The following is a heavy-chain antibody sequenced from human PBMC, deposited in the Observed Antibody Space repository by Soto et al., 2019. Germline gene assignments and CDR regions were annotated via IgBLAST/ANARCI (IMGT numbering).Heavy chain of an antibody. D-gene: IGHD3-22*01. J-gene: IGHJ4*02. CDR1: GGTFSSYA. CDR2: IIPIFGTA. CDR3: ARGRSGYYYDSSGYSHY. Sequence: QVQLVQSGAEVKKPGSSVKVSCKASGGTFSSYAISWVRQAPGQGLEWMGGIIPIFGTANYAQKFQGRVTITADESTSTAYMGLSSLRSEDTAVYYCARGRSGYYYDSSGYSHYWGQGTLVTVSS. V-gene: IGHV1-69*12.